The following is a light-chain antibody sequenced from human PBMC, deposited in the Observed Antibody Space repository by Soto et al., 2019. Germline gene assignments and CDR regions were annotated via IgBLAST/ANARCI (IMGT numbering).Light chain of an antibody. CDR3: QQYYSTPWT. CDR2: WAS. Sequence: DIVMTQSPDSLAVSLGERAPINCKSSQSVLYSSNNKYYLAWYQQKPGQPPKLLIYWASTRESGVPDRFSGSGSGTDFTLTISSLQAEDVAVYYCQQYYSTPWTFGQGTKVEIK. V-gene: IGKV4-1*01. J-gene: IGKJ1*01. CDR1: QSVLYSSNNKYY.